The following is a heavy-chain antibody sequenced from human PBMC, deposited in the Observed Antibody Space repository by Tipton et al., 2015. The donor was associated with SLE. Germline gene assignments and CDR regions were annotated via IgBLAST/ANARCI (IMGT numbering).Heavy chain of an antibody. CDR3: AKEGNDYSNYVLFY. CDR2: ISYDGSNK. V-gene: IGHV3-30*18. J-gene: IGHJ4*02. CDR1: GFTFSSYG. D-gene: IGHD4-11*01. Sequence: SLRLSCAASGFTFSSYGMHWVRQAPGKGLEWVAVISYDGSNKYYADSVKGRFTISRDNSKNTLYLQMNSLRAEDTAVYYCAKEGNDYSNYVLFYWGQGTLVTVSS.